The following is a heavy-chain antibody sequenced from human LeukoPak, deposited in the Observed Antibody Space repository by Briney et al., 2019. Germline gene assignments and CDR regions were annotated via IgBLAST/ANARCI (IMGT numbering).Heavy chain of an antibody. V-gene: IGHV4-4*02. CDR2: IYHSGST. CDR1: GGSISSSNW. CDR3: ARGEMATFGY. J-gene: IGHJ4*02. D-gene: IGHD5-24*01. Sequence: SETLSLTCAVSGGSISSSNWWSWVRQPPGKGLEWIGEIYHSGSTNYNPSLKSRVTISVDTSKNQFSLKLSSVTAADTAVYYCARGEMATFGYWGQGTLVTVSS.